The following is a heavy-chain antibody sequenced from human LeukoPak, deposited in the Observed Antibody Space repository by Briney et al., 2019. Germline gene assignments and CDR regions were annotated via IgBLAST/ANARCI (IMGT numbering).Heavy chain of an antibody. J-gene: IGHJ4*02. CDR1: GYTFTGYY. CDR2: IHPNTGGT. V-gene: IGHV1-2*02. CDR3: ARDHYYDSSGIGDY. D-gene: IGHD3-22*01. Sequence: AASVKVSCKASGYTFTGYYMHWVRQAPGQGLEWMGWIHPNTGGTYYAQKFQGRVTMTRDTSITTDYMELSRLRSEDTAVYYCARDHYYDSSGIGDYWGQGTLVTVSS.